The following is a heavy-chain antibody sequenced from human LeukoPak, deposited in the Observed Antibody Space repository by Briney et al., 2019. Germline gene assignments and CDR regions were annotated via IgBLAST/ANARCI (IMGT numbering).Heavy chain of an antibody. V-gene: IGHV3-21*06. J-gene: IGHJ4*02. Sequence: GGSLRLSCAASGFTFRTYSMNWVRQAPGKGLEWVSSISSSSDYIYYADSVKGRFTISRDNAKNSMYLQMNSLRAEDTAVYYCVKDNPLDYWGQGTLVIVSS. CDR1: GFTFRTYS. D-gene: IGHD1-14*01. CDR3: VKDNPLDY. CDR2: ISSSSDYI.